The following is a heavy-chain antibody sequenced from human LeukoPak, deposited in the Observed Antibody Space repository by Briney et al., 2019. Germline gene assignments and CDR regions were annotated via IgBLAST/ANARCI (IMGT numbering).Heavy chain of an antibody. Sequence: GGSLRLSCAAARFTSNSYAMSWVRRAPGKGLEWVSGISSSGTSTYYADSVKGRFTISRDNSKDTLYLQMNSLRAEDTAVYYCAKCPTGYSKTFDSWGQGTLVTASS. D-gene: IGHD6-13*01. CDR1: RFTSNSYA. J-gene: IGHJ4*02. CDR2: ISSSGTST. V-gene: IGHV3-23*01. CDR3: AKCPTGYSKTFDS.